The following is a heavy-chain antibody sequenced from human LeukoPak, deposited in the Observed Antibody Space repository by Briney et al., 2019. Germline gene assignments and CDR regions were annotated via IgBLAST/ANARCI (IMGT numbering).Heavy chain of an antibody. J-gene: IGHJ4*02. CDR2: ISSSSSYT. CDR1: GFTFSDYY. Sequence: GGSLRLSCAASGFTFSDYYMSWIRQAPGKGLEWVSYISSSSSYTNYADSVKGRFTISRDNGKNSLYLQKNSLRAEDTAVYYCARDLGAVAGYFDYWGQGTLVTVSS. CDR3: ARDLGAVAGYFDY. V-gene: IGHV3-11*06. D-gene: IGHD6-19*01.